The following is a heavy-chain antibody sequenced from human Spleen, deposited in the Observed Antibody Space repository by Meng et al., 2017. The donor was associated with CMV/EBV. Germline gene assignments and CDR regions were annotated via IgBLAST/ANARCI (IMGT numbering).Heavy chain of an antibody. V-gene: IGHV3-23*01. CDR1: GFTFSGYA. CDR3: AKDPSGGMDV. CDR2: ISGSGVST. Sequence: GESLKISCAASGFTFSGYAMTWVRQAPGKGPEWVSTISGSGVSTYYADSVKGRFTISRDNSKNTLYLQMNSLRAEDTAVYYYAKDPSGGMDVWGQGTTVTVS. J-gene: IGHJ6*02.